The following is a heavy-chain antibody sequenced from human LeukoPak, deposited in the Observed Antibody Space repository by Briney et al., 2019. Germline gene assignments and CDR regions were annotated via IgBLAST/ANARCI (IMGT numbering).Heavy chain of an antibody. CDR1: GFTFSSYG. Sequence: GRSLRLSCAASGFTFSSYGMHWVRWAPGKGLEWVAVISYDGSNKYYADSVKGRFTISRDNSKNTLYLQMNSLRAEDTAVYYCAKDILPRYSSGWTSGFDYWGQGTLVTVSS. CDR3: AKDILPRYSSGWTSGFDY. CDR2: ISYDGSNK. V-gene: IGHV3-30*18. D-gene: IGHD6-19*01. J-gene: IGHJ4*02.